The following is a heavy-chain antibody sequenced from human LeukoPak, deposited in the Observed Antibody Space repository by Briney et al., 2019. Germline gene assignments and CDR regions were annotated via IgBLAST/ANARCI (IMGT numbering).Heavy chain of an antibody. D-gene: IGHD3-10*01. J-gene: IGHJ6*04. CDR1: GFTLSSYG. CDR3: AKPTYRGAISYAYYYYGMDV. CDR2: ISGSGGST. Sequence: PGRSLRLSCAASGFTLSSYGIHWVRQAPGKGLEWVSGISGSGGSTYYADSVKGRFTISRDNSKNTLSLQMNSLRVEDTAIYYCAKPTYRGAISYAYYYYGMDVWGKGTTVTVSS. V-gene: IGHV3-23*01.